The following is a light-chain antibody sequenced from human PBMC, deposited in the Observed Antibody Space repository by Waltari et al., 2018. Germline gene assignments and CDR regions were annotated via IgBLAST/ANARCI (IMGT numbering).Light chain of an antibody. V-gene: IGKV1-5*03. CDR3: QQYDNYWT. J-gene: IGKJ1*01. CDR1: QSITNW. Sequence: DIQMTQSPSTLSASVGDRVTITCRASQSITNWLAWYQQKTGKAPKLLIYRASNLESGVPTRVRVSGAGTEFTLTISSLQPDDFATDYCQQYDNYWTFGQGTKVEIK. CDR2: RAS.